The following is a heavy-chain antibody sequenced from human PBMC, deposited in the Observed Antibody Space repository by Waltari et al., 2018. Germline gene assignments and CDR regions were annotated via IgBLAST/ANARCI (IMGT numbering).Heavy chain of an antibody. V-gene: IGHV3-43*01. CDR1: GFTFADYT. CDR2: ISWDGGST. Sequence: VQLVESGGVVVQPGGSLRLSCAASGFTFADYTLHWVRQAPGKGLEWVSLISWDGGSTYYADSVKGRFTISRDNSKNSLYLQMNSLRTEDTALYYCAKEGDGYNSYYYFDYWGQGTLVTVSS. J-gene: IGHJ4*02. D-gene: IGHD5-12*01. CDR3: AKEGDGYNSYYYFDY.